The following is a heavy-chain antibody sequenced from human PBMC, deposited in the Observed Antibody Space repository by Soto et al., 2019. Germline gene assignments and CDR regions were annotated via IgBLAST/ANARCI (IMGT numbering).Heavy chain of an antibody. CDR3: ARSQDTAMVFVPNHPFDY. V-gene: IGHV1-2*04. D-gene: IGHD5-18*01. CDR2: INPNSGGT. CDR1: GYTFTGYY. J-gene: IGHJ4*02. Sequence: ASVKVSCKASGYTFTGYYMHWVRQAPGQGLEWMGWINPNSGGTNYAQKFQGWVTMTRDTSISTAYMELSGLRSDDTAVYYCARSQDTAMVFVPNHPFDYWGQGTLVTVSS.